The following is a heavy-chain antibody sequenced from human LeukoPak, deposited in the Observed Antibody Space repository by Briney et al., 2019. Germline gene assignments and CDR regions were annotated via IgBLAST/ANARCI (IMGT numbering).Heavy chain of an antibody. CDR2: IRGQAYGGTT. D-gene: IGHD5-12*01. CDR1: GFTFGDYA. J-gene: IGHJ4*02. CDR3: TRPVWWLRESLEGYYFDS. V-gene: IGHV3-49*04. Sequence: GGSLRLSCTASGFTFGDYAMSWVRQAPGKGLEWVGFIRGQAYGGTTEYAASVKGRFTISRDDSNSIAYLHMNSLKTEDTAVYYCTRPVWWLRESLEGYYFDSWGQGTLVTVSS.